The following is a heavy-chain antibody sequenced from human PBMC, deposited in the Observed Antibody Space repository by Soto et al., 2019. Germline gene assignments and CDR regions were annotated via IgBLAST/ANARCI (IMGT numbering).Heavy chain of an antibody. CDR3: ARVFGYDSSRPDTGLPFYFDY. Sequence: PSETLSLTCAVYGGSFSGYYWSWIRQPPGKGLEWIGEINHSGSTNYNPSLKSRVAISVDTSKNQFSLKLSSVTAADTAVYYCARVFGYDSSRPDTGLPFYFDYWGQGPLVTVSS. J-gene: IGHJ4*02. V-gene: IGHV4-34*01. CDR2: INHSGST. CDR1: GGSFSGYY. D-gene: IGHD3-22*01.